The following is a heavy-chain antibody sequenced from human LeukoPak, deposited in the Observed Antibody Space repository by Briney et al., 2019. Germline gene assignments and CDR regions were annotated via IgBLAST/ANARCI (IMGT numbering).Heavy chain of an antibody. CDR2: IYYSGGT. Sequence: SSETLSLTCTVSGGSLSSTRYYWGWIRQPPGKGLEWIGYIYYSGGTNYNPSLKSRVTISVDTSKNQFSLKLSSVTAADTAVYYCARSPTVASRRYFDYWGQGTLVTVSS. J-gene: IGHJ4*02. D-gene: IGHD4-23*01. CDR1: GGSLSSTRYY. V-gene: IGHV4-61*05. CDR3: ARSPTVASRRYFDY.